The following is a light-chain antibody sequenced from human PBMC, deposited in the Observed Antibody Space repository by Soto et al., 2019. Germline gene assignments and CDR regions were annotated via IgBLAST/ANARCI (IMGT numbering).Light chain of an antibody. J-gene: IGLJ1*01. CDR3: CSYADIIYV. CDR2: EVT. CDR1: SSDVGGYNY. Sequence: QSALTQPPSASGSPGQSVTISCTGTSSDVGGYNYVSWYQHHPGKAPKLIIYEVTKRPSGVPDRFSGSKSGNTASLTVSGLQAEDEADYYCCSYADIIYVFGTGTKLTFL. V-gene: IGLV2-8*01.